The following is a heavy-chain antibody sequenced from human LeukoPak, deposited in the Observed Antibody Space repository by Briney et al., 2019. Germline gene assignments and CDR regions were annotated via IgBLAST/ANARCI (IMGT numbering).Heavy chain of an antibody. J-gene: IGHJ4*02. V-gene: IGHV4-4*07. Sequence: PSETLSLTCTVSGGSISSYYWSWIRQPAGKGLEWIGRMSTSGSTYYNPSVKSRVTLSVDTSKNQFSLKLTSVTAADTAVYYCAREGGVRGLPDYWGQGTLVTVSS. CDR2: MSTSGST. CDR3: AREGGVRGLPDY. CDR1: GGSISSYY. D-gene: IGHD3-16*01.